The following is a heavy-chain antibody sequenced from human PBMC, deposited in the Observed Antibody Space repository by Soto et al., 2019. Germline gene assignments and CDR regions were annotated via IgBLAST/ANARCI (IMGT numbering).Heavy chain of an antibody. CDR2: IYHSVST. Sequence: TLSLAFAVSGGSINRAGYSWGWIRQPPGKGLEWIGYIYHSVSTYYNPSLKSRVTISVDRSKNHFSLKLNSVTAADTAVYYCARVPSPWGQGTLVTV. V-gene: IGHV4-30-2*01. CDR1: GGSINRAGYS. CDR3: ARVPSP. J-gene: IGHJ5*02.